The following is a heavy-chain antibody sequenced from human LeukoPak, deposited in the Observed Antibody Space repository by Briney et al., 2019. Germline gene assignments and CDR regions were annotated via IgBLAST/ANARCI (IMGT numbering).Heavy chain of an antibody. Sequence: GGSLRLSCAASGFTFSSLWMSWVRQAPGKGLEWVSAISGSGDRTYNADSVKGRFTISRDNSKSTLYLQMNSLRAEDTAVYYCAKMGSGWNGGAYYFDYWGQGTLVTVSS. V-gene: IGHV3-23*01. J-gene: IGHJ4*02. D-gene: IGHD6-19*01. CDR1: GFTFSSLW. CDR2: ISGSGDRT. CDR3: AKMGSGWNGGAYYFDY.